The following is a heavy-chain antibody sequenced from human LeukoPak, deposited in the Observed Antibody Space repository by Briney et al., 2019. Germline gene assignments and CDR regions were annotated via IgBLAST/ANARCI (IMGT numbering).Heavy chain of an antibody. CDR1: GGSFSGYY. J-gene: IGHJ4*02. D-gene: IGHD2-2*01. CDR3: ARDIVVVPAAMSFDY. CDR2: INHSGST. Sequence: SETLSLTCAVYGGSFSGYYWSWIRQPPGKGVEWVGEINHSGSTNYNPSLKSRVTISVDTSKNQFSLKLSSVTAADTAVYYCARDIVVVPAAMSFDYWGQGTLVTVSS. V-gene: IGHV4-34*01.